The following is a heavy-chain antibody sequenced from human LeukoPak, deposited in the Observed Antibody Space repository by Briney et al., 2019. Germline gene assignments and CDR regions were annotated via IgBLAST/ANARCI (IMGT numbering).Heavy chain of an antibody. J-gene: IGHJ5*02. V-gene: IGHV4-39*01. CDR2: IFYSGST. Sequence: PSETLSLTCSVSGDSISSSTYYWGWIRQPPGKGLEWIGSIFYSGSTYYNSSLKSRVNISVDTSKNQFSLKLSSVTAADTAFYYCATYRDDWFDPWGQGILVTVSS. CDR3: ATYRDDWFDP. CDR1: GDSISSSTYY. D-gene: IGHD5-24*01.